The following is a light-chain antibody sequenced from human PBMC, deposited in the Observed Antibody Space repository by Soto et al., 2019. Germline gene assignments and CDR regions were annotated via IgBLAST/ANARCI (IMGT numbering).Light chain of an antibody. J-gene: IGKJ2*01. CDR1: QRVSSRY. V-gene: IGKV3D-20*01. CDR2: DAS. CDR3: QQYGNLPPTT. Sequence: EIVLTQSPATLSLSPGDRATLSCGASQRVSSRYFAWYQQKPGLAPRLLIYDASTRATGIPDRFSGSGSGTDFTLIISRLEPEDCAMYYCQQYGNLPPTTFGQGNKLEIK.